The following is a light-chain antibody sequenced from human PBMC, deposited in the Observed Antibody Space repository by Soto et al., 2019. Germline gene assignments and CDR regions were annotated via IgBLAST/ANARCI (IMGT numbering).Light chain of an antibody. J-gene: IGKJ1*01. CDR1: HSVSSN. CDR2: GAS. Sequence: EIVLTQSPATLSVSPGERATLSCRASHSVSSNLAWYQQRPGQAPRLLISGASTRATDIPARFSGSGSGTEFTLTISSLQSEDFAEYHCQQYNNWPQTFGQGTKVDIK. CDR3: QQYNNWPQT. V-gene: IGKV3-15*01.